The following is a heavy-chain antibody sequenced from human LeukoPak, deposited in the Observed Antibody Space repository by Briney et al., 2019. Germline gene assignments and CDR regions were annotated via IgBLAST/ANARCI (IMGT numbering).Heavy chain of an antibody. Sequence: GGSLRLSCAASGFTFSSYWMSWVRQAPGKGLEWVANIKQDGSEKYYVDSVQGRFTISRDNSKSTLCLQMNSLRAEDTAVYYCAKQLGYCSDGSCYFPYWGQGTLVTVSS. CDR1: GFTFSSYW. J-gene: IGHJ4*02. CDR2: IKQDGSEK. D-gene: IGHD2-15*01. V-gene: IGHV3-7*03. CDR3: AKQLGYCSDGSCYFPY.